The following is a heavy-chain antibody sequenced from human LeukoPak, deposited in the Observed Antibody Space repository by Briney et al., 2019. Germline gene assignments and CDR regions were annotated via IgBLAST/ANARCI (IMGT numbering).Heavy chain of an antibody. J-gene: IGHJ3*02. CDR2: FYASGSI. D-gene: IGHD3-3*01. Sequence: PSETLSLTCTVSGGSISSYHWSWIRQPAGKGLEWIGLFYASGSINYNPSLQSRVTMSVDTSKNQFSLNLTSVTAADTAVYYCASTRDDFWSGYIDAFDIWGQGTMVTVSS. CDR3: ASTRDDFWSGYIDAFDI. V-gene: IGHV4-4*07. CDR1: GGSISSYH.